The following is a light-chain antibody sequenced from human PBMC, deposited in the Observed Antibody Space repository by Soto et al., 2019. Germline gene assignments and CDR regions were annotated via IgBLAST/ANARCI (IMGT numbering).Light chain of an antibody. CDR1: QSISSY. Sequence: EIQMTQSPSSLSPSVGDRVTITCRSSQSISSYLNWYQQKPGKAPKLLIYAASSLQSGVPSRFSGNGSGTDFTLTISILQHEDFRTYYCEQSDNTPRTFSQGIRVDIK. CDR2: AAS. V-gene: IGKV1-39*01. J-gene: IGKJ1*01. CDR3: EQSDNTPRT.